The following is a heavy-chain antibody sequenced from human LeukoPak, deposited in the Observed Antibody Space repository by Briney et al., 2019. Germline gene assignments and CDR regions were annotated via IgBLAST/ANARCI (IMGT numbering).Heavy chain of an antibody. CDR2: ISGSGGST. CDR1: GFTFSSYA. V-gene: IGHV3-23*01. J-gene: IGHJ4*02. Sequence: PGGSLRLSCAASGFTFSSYAMSWVRQAPGKGLEWVSAISGSGGSTYYADSVKGRFTISRDNSKNTLCLQMNSLRAEDTAVYYCAKDGQEFWSGYCYFDYWGQGTLVTVSS. CDR3: AKDGQEFWSGYCYFDY. D-gene: IGHD3-3*01.